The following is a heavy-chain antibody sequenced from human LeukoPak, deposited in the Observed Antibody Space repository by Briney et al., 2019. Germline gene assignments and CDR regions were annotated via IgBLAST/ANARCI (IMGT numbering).Heavy chain of an antibody. CDR3: AREVVLDGMDV. D-gene: IGHD2-21*01. CDR1: RFTFSSYS. V-gene: IGHV3-48*04. Sequence: GGSLRLSCAASRFTFSSYSMNWVRQAPGKGLEWVSYISSSSSTIYYADSLKGRFTISRDNAKNSLYLQMNSLRAEDTAVYYCAREVVLDGMDVWGQGTTVTVSS. CDR2: ISSSSSTI. J-gene: IGHJ6*02.